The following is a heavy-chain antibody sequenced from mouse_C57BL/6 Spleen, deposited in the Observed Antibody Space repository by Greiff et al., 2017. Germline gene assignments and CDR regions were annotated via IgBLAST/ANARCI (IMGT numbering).Heavy chain of an antibody. CDR2: INPNNGGT. V-gene: IGHV1-26*01. CDR3: ARDYGSSYGYFDV. D-gene: IGHD1-1*01. CDR1: GYTFTDYY. J-gene: IGHJ1*03. Sequence: EVQLQQSGPELVKPGASVKISCKASGYTFTDYYMNWVKQRPGKSLEWIGDINPNNGGTSYNQKFKGKATLTVDKSSSTAYMELRSLTSEDSAVYYCARDYGSSYGYFDVWGKGTTVTVSS.